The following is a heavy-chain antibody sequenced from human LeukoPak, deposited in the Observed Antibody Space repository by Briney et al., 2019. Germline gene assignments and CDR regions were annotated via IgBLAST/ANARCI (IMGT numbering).Heavy chain of an antibody. CDR2: IVPIFGTT. J-gene: IGHJ4*02. Sequence: SVKVSCKASGYTFTDSYIHWVRQAPGQGLEWMGGIVPIFGTTKYAQKFQGRVTLTADESTSTAYMELSSLRSEDTAFYYCARDPGHSGGQNWGQGTLVTVSS. D-gene: IGHD5-12*01. CDR3: ARDPGHSGGQN. V-gene: IGHV1-69*13. CDR1: GYTFTDSY.